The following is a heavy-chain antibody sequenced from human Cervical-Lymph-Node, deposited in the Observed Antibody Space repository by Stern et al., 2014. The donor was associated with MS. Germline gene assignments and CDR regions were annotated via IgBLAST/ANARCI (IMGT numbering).Heavy chain of an antibody. CDR2: IVPLFGTP. J-gene: IGHJ4*02. CDR1: GGTFNNHV. CDR3: ANRDMGYTYGRHDY. V-gene: IGHV1-69*01. Sequence: QVQLGQSGAEVKKPGSSVKVSCKASGGTFNNHVISWVRQARGQGHEWMGGIVPLFGTPDYARQVQGRVTINTAQSTCTVHKVLSRLNREDTGIYYCANRDMGYTYGRHDYWGQGTLVTVS. D-gene: IGHD5-12*01.